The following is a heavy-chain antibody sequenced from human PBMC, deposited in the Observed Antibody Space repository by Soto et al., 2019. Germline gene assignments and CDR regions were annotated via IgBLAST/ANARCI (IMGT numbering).Heavy chain of an antibody. J-gene: IGHJ5*02. CDR2: INPSGGST. D-gene: IGHD2-2*03. Sequence: ASVKVSCKASGYTFTSYYMHWVRQAPGQGLEWMGIINPSGGSTSYAQKFQGRVTMTRDTSTSTVYMELSSLRSEDTAVYYCAREMDIVVVPAATRFDPWGQGTLVTVSS. V-gene: IGHV1-46*03. CDR3: AREMDIVVVPAATRFDP. CDR1: GYTFTSYY.